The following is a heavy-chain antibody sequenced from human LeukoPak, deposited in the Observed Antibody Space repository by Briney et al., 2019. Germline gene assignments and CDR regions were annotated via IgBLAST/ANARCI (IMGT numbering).Heavy chain of an antibody. Sequence: PSETLSLTCTVSGGSISSSLYYWDWIRQPPGKGLEWIGSLYYSETTYDNPSLRSRVTISIDTSKSQFSLKLSSVTAADTAVYYCARQRADYFYYYMDVWGKGTTVTVSS. V-gene: IGHV4-39*01. J-gene: IGHJ6*03. CDR2: LYYSETT. CDR3: ARQRADYFYYYMDV. CDR1: GGSISSSLYY.